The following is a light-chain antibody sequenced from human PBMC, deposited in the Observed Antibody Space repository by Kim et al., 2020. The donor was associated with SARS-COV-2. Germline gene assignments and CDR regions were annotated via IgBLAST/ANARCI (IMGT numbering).Light chain of an antibody. CDR2: GAA. Sequence: SPGERATLSCRASQHVGRNLLGWYQQKPGQAPRLLIHGAATRATGIPGRISGSGSGTDFSLTSSRLEPEDFTVYCCQHYASAPNTFGQGTRLEIK. V-gene: IGKV3-20*01. CDR1: QHVGRNL. CDR3: QHYASAPNT. J-gene: IGKJ5*01.